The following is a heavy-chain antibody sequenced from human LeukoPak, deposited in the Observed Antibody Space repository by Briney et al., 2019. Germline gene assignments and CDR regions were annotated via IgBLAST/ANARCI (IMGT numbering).Heavy chain of an antibody. V-gene: IGHV3-21*01. Sequence: GRSLRLSCAASGFSFSSYYVNWVRQAPGKGLEWVSCISSSSTYIYYADSVRGRFAISRDNAKNSLYLQMNSLRAEDTAVYYCVRENHGSFDYWGQGSLVTVS. CDR3: VRENHGSFDY. D-gene: IGHD1-14*01. CDR2: ISSSSTYI. CDR1: GFSFSSYY. J-gene: IGHJ4*02.